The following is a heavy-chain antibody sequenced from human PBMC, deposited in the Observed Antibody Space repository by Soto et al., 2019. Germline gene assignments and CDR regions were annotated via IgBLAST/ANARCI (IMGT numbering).Heavy chain of an antibody. V-gene: IGHV1-69*06. CDR3: AREIAPYYYGSGSYYKLDV. CDR2: IIPIFGTA. J-gene: IGHJ6*02. CDR1: GGTFSSYA. Sequence: QVLLVQSGAEVKKPGSSVKVSCKASGGTFSSYAISWVRQAPGQGLEWMGGIIPIFGTANYAQKFQGRVTITADKSTSTAYMELSSLRSEDTAVYYCAREIAPYYYGSGSYYKLDVWGQGTTVTVSS. D-gene: IGHD3-10*01.